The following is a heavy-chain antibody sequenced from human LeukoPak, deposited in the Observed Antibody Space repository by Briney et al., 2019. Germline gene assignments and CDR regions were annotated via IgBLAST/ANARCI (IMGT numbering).Heavy chain of an antibody. CDR1: GRSISSVGSY. CDR2: MYGSGSS. Sequence: SQTLSLTCSVSGRSISSVGSYWSWIRQHPGKGPEWSGYMYGSGSSYYNPSLNSRVTISLDTFKSQFFMKLSSVTAADTAVYYCAREMTAVMGLFDSWGQGTLVTVSS. J-gene: IGHJ4*02. D-gene: IGHD4-11*01. V-gene: IGHV4-31*03. CDR3: AREMTAVMGLFDS.